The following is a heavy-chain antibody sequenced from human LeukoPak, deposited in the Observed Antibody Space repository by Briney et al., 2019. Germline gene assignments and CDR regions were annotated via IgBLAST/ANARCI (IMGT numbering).Heavy chain of an antibody. V-gene: IGHV4-4*09. D-gene: IGHD1-26*01. CDR1: GGSISSYY. J-gene: IGHJ4*02. CDR2: IYTSGST. Sequence: SETLSLTCTVSGGSISSYYWSWIRQPPGKGLEWIGYIYTSGSTNYNPSLKSRVTISVDTSKNQFSLKLSSVTAADTAVYYCARGPVGATTGDYWGQGTLVTVSS. CDR3: ARGPVGATTGDY.